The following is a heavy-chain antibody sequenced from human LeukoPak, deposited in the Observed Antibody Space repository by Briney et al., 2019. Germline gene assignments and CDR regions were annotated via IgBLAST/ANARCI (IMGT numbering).Heavy chain of an antibody. CDR3: ARGGDYSQGSAFDI. V-gene: IGHV5-51*01. Sequence: GEALKISCKGSGYSFTSYWIGWGRQMPGKGLEWMGIIYPGDSDTRYSPSFQCRVAISADKSIRTAHLQWSSLKASDIAMCYCARGGDYSQGSAFDIWGQGTMVTVSS. CDR1: GYSFTSYW. CDR2: IYPGDSDT. D-gene: IGHD2-15*01. J-gene: IGHJ3*02.